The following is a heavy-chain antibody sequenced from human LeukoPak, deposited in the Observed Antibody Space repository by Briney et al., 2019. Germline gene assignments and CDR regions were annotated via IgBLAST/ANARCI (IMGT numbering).Heavy chain of an antibody. J-gene: IGHJ3*02. V-gene: IGHV3-48*03. CDR1: GFTFSGYG. Sequence: GGSLRLSCAASGFTFSGYGMHWVRQAPGKGLEWVSYISSSGSTIYYADSVKGRFTISRDNAKNSLYLQMNSLRAEDTAVYYCARTANYYDSSGYDAFDIWGQGTMVTVSS. D-gene: IGHD3-22*01. CDR3: ARTANYYDSSGYDAFDI. CDR2: ISSSGSTI.